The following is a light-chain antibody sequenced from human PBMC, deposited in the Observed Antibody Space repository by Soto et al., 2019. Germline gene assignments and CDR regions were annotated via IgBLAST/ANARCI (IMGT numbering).Light chain of an antibody. CDR1: QSVSSSR. CDR2: GAS. CDR3: QQYNNWPQT. J-gene: IGKJ1*01. Sequence: EIVLTQSPATLSLSPGERATLSCWASQSVSSSRLAWYQQKPGQAPRLLIYGASTRATGIPARFSGSGSGTEFTLTISSLQSEDFAVYYCQQYNNWPQTFGQGTKVDIK. V-gene: IGKV3-15*01.